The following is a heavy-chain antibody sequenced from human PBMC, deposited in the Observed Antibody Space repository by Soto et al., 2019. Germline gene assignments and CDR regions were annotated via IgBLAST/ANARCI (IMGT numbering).Heavy chain of an antibody. Sequence: VTPSETLSLTCTVSGGSISSYYWSWIRQPPGKGLEWIGYIYYSGTTNYNPSLKSRVTISVDTSKNQLSLKLSSVTAADTAVYYCARHEVLYNWFDPWGQGTRVTVSS. CDR2: IYYSGTT. J-gene: IGHJ5*02. V-gene: IGHV4-59*08. CDR3: ARHEVLYNWFDP. CDR1: GGSISSYY.